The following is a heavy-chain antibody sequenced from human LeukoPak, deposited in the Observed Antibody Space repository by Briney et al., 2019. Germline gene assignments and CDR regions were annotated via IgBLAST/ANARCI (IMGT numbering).Heavy chain of an antibody. Sequence: SETLSRTCTVSGDSVSSYYWSWLPQPPGKGLEWIGYIYYSGNINYKPSLKSRATISVDTSKNQFSLKLSSVTAADTAVYYCARAGSSWSFDYWGQGALVTVSS. V-gene: IGHV4-59*02. CDR2: IYYSGNI. D-gene: IGHD6-13*01. CDR1: GDSVSSYY. CDR3: ARAGSSWSFDY. J-gene: IGHJ4*02.